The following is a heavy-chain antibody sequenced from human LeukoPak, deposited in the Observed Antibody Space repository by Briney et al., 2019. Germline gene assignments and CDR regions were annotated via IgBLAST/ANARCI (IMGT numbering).Heavy chain of an antibody. Sequence: GGSLRLSCAASGFTFSSYWMSWVRQAPGKGLEWVANIKQDGSEKYYVDSVKGRFTISRDNAKNSLYPQMNSLRAEDTAVYYCARGGLVIKFAYYYYMDVWGKGTTVTISS. J-gene: IGHJ6*03. CDR2: IKQDGSEK. D-gene: IGHD3/OR15-3a*01. V-gene: IGHV3-7*01. CDR3: ARGGLVIKFAYYYYMDV. CDR1: GFTFSSYW.